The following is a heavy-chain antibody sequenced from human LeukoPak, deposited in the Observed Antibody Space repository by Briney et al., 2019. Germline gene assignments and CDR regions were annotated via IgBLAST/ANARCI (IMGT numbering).Heavy chain of an antibody. CDR3: ARDPGGYFYFDY. Sequence: ASVKVSCKASGYTFTNYFMSWVRQAPGQGLEWMGIINPSGGSATYAQKFQGRVTMTRGTSTSAVYMELTSLRSEDTAVYYCARDPGGYFYFDYWGQGTLVTVSS. V-gene: IGHV1-46*01. J-gene: IGHJ4*02. CDR1: GYTFTNYF. D-gene: IGHD1-26*01. CDR2: INPSGGSA.